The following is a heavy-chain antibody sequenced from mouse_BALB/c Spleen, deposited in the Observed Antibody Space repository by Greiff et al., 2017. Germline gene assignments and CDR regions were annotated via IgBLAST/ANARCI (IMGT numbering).Heavy chain of an antibody. V-gene: IGHV3-6*01. CDR1: GYSITSCYY. CDR2: ISYDGSN. J-gene: IGHJ2*01. CDR3: ARAMLGYRPLDY. D-gene: IGHD2-2*01. Sequence: ESGPGLVKPSQSLSLTCSVSGYSITSCYYWNWIRQFPGNKLEWMGYISYDGSNNYNPSLKNRITVTSDTSKNQLFLKLNSVTTEDTATYYSARAMLGYRPLDYWGQGTTLTVSA.